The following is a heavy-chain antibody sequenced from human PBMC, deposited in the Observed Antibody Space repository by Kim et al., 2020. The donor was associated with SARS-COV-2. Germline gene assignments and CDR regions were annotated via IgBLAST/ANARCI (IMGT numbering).Heavy chain of an antibody. CDR3: TRDFHPNYYDSSGYYSLYYYYGMDV. CDR1: GFTFGDYA. CDR2: IRSKANGGTT. Sequence: GGSLRLSCTASGFTFGDYAMSWVRQAPGKGLEWVGFIRSKANGGTTEYAASVKGRFTISRDDSKSIAYLQMNSLKTEDTAVYYCTRDFHPNYYDSSGYYSLYYYYGMDVWGQGTTLTVSS. D-gene: IGHD3-22*01. V-gene: IGHV3-49*04. J-gene: IGHJ6*02.